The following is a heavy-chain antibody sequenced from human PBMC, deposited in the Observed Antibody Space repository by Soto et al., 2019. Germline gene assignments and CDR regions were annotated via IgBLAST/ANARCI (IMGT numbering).Heavy chain of an antibody. J-gene: IGHJ5*02. D-gene: IGHD1-26*01. CDR2: IYYSGST. Sequence: SETLSLTCTVSGGSITSSGYYWGWIRQPPGKGLEWIGSIYYSGSTYYNPSLKSRVTISVDTSKNQFSLKLSSVTAADTAVYYCATQEVGGSYVYTFDPWGQGTLVTVSS. V-gene: IGHV4-39*01. CDR3: ATQEVGGSYVYTFDP. CDR1: GGSITSSGYY.